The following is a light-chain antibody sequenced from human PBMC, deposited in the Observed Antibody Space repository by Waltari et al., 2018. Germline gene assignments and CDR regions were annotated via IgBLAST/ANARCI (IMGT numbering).Light chain of an antibody. CDR1: QSVLSSSDSRNY. Sequence: DIVMTQSPESLPLSLGERATINCKSTQSVLSSSDSRNYLAWYQQRPGQFPKLFIYWASTREFGVPDRFTGSGSGTDFTLTISSLQAEDVAVYYCQQYFSLPWTFGQGTKVEL. CDR2: WAS. V-gene: IGKV4-1*01. CDR3: QQYFSLPWT. J-gene: IGKJ1*01.